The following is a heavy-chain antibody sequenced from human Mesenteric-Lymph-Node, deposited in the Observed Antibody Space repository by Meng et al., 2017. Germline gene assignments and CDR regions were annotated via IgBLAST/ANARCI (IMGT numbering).Heavy chain of an antibody. J-gene: IGHJ3*02. CDR3: ARDQANRYSSGWFDAFDI. Sequence: GESLKISCAASGFTFSSYAMHWVRQAPGKGLEWVAVISYDGSNKYYADSVKGRFTISRDNSKNTLYLQMNSLRAEDTAVYYCARDQANRYSSGWFDAFDIWGQGTMVTVSS. D-gene: IGHD6-19*01. CDR1: GFTFSSYA. CDR2: ISYDGSNK. V-gene: IGHV3-30*01.